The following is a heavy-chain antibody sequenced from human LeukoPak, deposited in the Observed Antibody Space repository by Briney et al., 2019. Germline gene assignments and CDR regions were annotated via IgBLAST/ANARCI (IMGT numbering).Heavy chain of an antibody. V-gene: IGHV4-59*08. D-gene: IGHD3-3*01. CDR1: ADSIITHY. CDR2: VYYSGST. J-gene: IGHJ3*02. Sequence: SETLSLTCTVSADSIITHYWSWIRQPPGKGLQWIGYVYYSGSTDSNPSLKSRVTISVDTSKNQFSLNLRSVTAADTAVYFCARGPPYYDFYSAQAPPIDAFDIWGQGTMVTVS. CDR3: ARGPPYYDFYSAQAPPIDAFDI.